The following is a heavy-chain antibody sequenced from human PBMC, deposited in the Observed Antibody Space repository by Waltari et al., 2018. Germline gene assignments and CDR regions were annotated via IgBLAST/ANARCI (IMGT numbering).Heavy chain of an antibody. CDR2: ISGSGGST. Sequence: EGQLVESGGGLVQPGGSLRLSCAASGFTFSSYAMSWVRQAPGKGLEWVSAISGSGGSTYYADSVKGRFTISRDNSKNTLYLQMNSLRAEDTAVYYCAKDQGLGIAAAEKYFQHWGQGTLVTVSS. J-gene: IGHJ1*01. D-gene: IGHD6-13*01. CDR1: GFTFSSYA. V-gene: IGHV3-23*04. CDR3: AKDQGLGIAAAEKYFQH.